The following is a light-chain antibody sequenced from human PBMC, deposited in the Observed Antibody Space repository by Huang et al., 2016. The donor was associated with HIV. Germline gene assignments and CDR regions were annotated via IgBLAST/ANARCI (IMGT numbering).Light chain of an antibody. Sequence: DIQMTQSPSSLSAYVGDRVTITCRASQSITSYLNWYQQKPGKAPKLLIYAASSLQCGVPSRFSGSGSGTDFTLTISSLQPEDFATYYCQQSYSTPYTFGQGTKLEIK. J-gene: IGKJ2*01. CDR3: QQSYSTPYT. CDR1: QSITSY. V-gene: IGKV1-39*01. CDR2: AAS.